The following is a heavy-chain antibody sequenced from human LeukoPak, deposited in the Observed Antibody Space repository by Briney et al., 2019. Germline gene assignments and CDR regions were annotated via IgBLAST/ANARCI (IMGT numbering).Heavy chain of an antibody. J-gene: IGHJ6*03. V-gene: IGHV4-38-2*02. CDR3: ARGGYYYMDV. CDR2: IYHGGST. Sequence: SETLSLTCTVSGYSISSGYYWGWIRQPPGKGLEWIGTIYHGGSTDYNPSLKSRVIISVDTSKNQFSLKLSSVTAADTAVFYCARGGYYYMDVWGKGTTVTVSS. CDR1: GYSISSGYY.